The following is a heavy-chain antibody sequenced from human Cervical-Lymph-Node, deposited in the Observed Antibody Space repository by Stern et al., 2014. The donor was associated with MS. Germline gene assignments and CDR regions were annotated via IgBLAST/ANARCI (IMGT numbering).Heavy chain of an antibody. V-gene: IGHV3-9*01. J-gene: IGHJ1*01. CDR3: AKDIYDDNDWFFRSLEH. CDR1: GFTFDEHA. D-gene: IGHD3-22*01. Sequence: MQLVQSGGGLVQPGRSLRLSCAASGFTFDEHAMHWVRQGPGKGLQWVGGISRNSDYVGYADFVEGRFTISRDNAKNSLYLEMNGLRIEDTALYFCAKDIYDDNDWFFRSLEHWGQGALVTVSS. CDR2: ISRNSDYV.